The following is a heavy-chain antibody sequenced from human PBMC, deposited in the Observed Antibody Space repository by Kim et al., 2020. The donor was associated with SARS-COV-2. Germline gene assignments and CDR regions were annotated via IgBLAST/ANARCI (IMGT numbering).Heavy chain of an antibody. CDR3: AKGGGYCSGGNCYSASFDI. D-gene: IGHD2-15*01. Sequence: GRFTISRDNSKNKLYLQMNSLRAEDTAVYYCAKGGGYCSGGNCYSASFDIWGQGTMVTVSS. J-gene: IGHJ3*02. V-gene: IGHV3-23*01.